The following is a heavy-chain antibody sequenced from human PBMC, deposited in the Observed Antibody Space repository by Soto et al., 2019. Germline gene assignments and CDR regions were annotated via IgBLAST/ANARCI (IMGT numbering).Heavy chain of an antibody. CDR3: ARDPNRIDY. CDR2: IDGGSTVI. J-gene: IGHJ4*02. Sequence: QVQLLESGRDLVKPGGSLRLSCAASGFSFSDYYMSWIRQAPGKGPECVSYIDGGSTVIHYADSVRGRFTISRDNAKNSLSLQMNALRADDTTIYYCARDPNRIDYWGQGTLVTVSP. V-gene: IGHV3-11*01. D-gene: IGHD2-8*01. CDR1: GFSFSDYY.